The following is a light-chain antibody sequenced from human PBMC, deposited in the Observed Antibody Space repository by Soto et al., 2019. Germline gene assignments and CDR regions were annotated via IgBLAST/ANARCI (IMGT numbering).Light chain of an antibody. CDR1: QSISSW. CDR3: QQYNSYSRT. Sequence: DIQMTQSPSSLSASVGDRVTITCRASQSISSWLAWYQQKPRKAPKLLIYDASSLESGVPSRFSGSGSGTEFTLTISSLQPDDFATYYCQQYNSYSRTFGQGTKVDI. V-gene: IGKV1-5*01. J-gene: IGKJ1*01. CDR2: DAS.